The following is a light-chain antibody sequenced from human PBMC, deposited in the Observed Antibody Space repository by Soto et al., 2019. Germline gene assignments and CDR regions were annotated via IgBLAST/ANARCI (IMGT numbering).Light chain of an antibody. J-gene: IGKJ4*01. CDR2: AAS. V-gene: IGKV1-9*01. CDR3: QQLESYPST. Sequence: DIQLTQSPSSLSPSIGERVTITCRASQVISTSLAWYQVKPGKAPKLLIYAASTLQSGVPSRFSGSGSGTDFTLTISSLQPEDFATYHCQQLESYPSTFGGGTKVDIK. CDR1: QVISTS.